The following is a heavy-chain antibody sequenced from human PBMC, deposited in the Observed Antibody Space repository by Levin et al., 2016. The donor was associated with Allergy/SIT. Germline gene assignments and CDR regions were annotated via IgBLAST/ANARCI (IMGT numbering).Heavy chain of an antibody. CDR2: ISYDGSDK. CDR3: ARDPRITFGAIVGYFAY. CDR1: GFTFITYS. J-gene: IGHJ4*02. Sequence: GESLKISCTASGFTFITYSMHWVRQAPGKGLVWVAAISYDGSDKYYTDSVKGRFTISRDNSKNTLYLQMNSLRPEDTAVYYCARDPRITFGAIVGYFAYWGLGTLVTVSS. V-gene: IGHV3-30-3*01. D-gene: IGHD3-16*01.